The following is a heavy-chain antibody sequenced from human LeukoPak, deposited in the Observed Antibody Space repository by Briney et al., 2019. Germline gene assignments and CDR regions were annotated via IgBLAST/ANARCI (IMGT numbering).Heavy chain of an antibody. CDR3: PRDSNYAGREFDY. CDR2: IDRDGSEK. D-gene: IGHD1-7*01. J-gene: IGHJ4*02. V-gene: IGHV3-7*01. Sequence: GGSLRLSCTVSGFTFSSYWMSWVRQAPGKGLEWVANIDRDGSEKNYVDSVKGRFTISKDNTKNSLYLQMNSLRVEDTAVYYCPRDSNYAGREFDYWGQGILVTVSS. CDR1: GFTFSSYW.